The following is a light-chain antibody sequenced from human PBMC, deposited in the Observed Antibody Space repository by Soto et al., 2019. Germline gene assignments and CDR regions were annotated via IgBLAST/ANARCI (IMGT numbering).Light chain of an antibody. CDR3: QQYRTPSQT. Sequence: EIVLTPSTGTLSLSPGESATLSCRASQTIGSSYLAWYQQRPGQAPRLLIYGGANRATGIPDRFSATGSETDFTLAISRLEPEDFAVYYCQQYRTPSQTFGQGTKVE. J-gene: IGKJ1*01. V-gene: IGKV3-20*01. CDR2: GGA. CDR1: QTIGSSY.